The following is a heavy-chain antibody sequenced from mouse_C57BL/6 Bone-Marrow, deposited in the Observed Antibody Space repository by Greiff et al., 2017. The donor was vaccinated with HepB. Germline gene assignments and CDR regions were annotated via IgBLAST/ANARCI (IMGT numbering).Heavy chain of an antibody. CDR3: ARRSPFITTAYAMDY. Sequence: EVMLVESGGGLVKPGGSLKLSCAASGFTFSSYALSWVRQTPEKRLEWVATISDGGSYTYYPANVKGRFTISRDNAKNNLYLQMSHLKSEDTAMYYCARRSPFITTAYAMDYWGQGTSVTVSS. D-gene: IGHD1-1*01. CDR1: GFTFSSYA. V-gene: IGHV5-4*03. CDR2: ISDGGSYT. J-gene: IGHJ4*01.